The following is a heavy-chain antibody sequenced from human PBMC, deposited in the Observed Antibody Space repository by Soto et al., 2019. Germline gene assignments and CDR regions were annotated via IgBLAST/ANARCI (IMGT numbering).Heavy chain of an antibody. CDR2: VSYDGRNK. CDR3: AREIERLLGF. V-gene: IGHV3-30-3*01. Sequence: GGSLRLSCAASGFSFSSYAMHWVRQAPGKGLEWVAVVSYDGRNKYYADSVKGRFTISRDNSKNTLYLQMNSLRAEDTAVYYCAREIERLLGFWGQGTLVTVSS. CDR1: GFSFSSYA. J-gene: IGHJ4*02. D-gene: IGHD3-3*01.